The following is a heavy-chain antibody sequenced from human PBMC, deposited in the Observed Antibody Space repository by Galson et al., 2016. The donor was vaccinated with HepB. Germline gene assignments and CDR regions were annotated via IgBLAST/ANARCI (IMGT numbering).Heavy chain of an antibody. CDR1: GFSLSTNGVG. Sequence: PALVKPTQTLTLTCTFSGFSLSTNGVGVGWIRQPPGKALEWLALIYWDGDERYSPSLKSRLTISKDTSKNQVVLTMTNMDPMDTATYSCAHSHYYGSGSYYFDYWGQGTLVTVSS. CDR3: AHSHYYGSGSYYFDY. J-gene: IGHJ4*02. D-gene: IGHD3-10*01. V-gene: IGHV2-5*02. CDR2: IYWDGDE.